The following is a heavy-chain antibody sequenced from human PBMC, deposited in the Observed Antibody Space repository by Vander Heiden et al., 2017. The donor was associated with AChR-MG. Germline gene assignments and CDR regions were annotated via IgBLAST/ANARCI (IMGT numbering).Heavy chain of an antibody. CDR1: GFTLRITN. V-gene: IGHV3-7*01. J-gene: IGHJ4*02. CDR2: RTPEGSEK. CDR3: ASRSRDY. Sequence: EVQLMESGGGLAQPGGSLRLSCEASGFTLRITNLMWVRQAPGKGLEWVANRTPEGSEKQYVDSVKGRFTISRDNAKNSLSLQMNSLRAEDTAVYYCASRSRDYWGQGTVVTVSS.